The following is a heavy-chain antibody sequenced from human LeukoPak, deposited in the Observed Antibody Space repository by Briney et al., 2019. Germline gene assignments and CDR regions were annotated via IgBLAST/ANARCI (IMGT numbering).Heavy chain of an antibody. V-gene: IGHV3-11*01. Sequence: GGSLRLSCAASGFTFSDYYMSWIRQAPGKGLEWVSYISSSGSTTHYADSLKGRFTISRDNAKNSLYLQMNSLRAEDTAVYYCARRIVVRIVEAFDIWGQGTMVTVSS. CDR2: ISSSGSTT. CDR3: ARRIVVRIVEAFDI. D-gene: IGHD3-22*01. J-gene: IGHJ3*02. CDR1: GFTFSDYY.